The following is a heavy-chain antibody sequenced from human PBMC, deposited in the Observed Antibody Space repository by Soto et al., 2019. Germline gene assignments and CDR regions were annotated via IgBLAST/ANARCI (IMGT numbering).Heavy chain of an antibody. CDR3: ARLATGYSSS. Sequence: SETLSLTCTVSGGSISSSSYYWGWIRQPPGKGLEWIGSIYYSGSTYYNPSLKSRVTISVDTSKNQFSLKLSSVTAADTAVYYCARLATGYSSSWGQGIQVTVSS. J-gene: IGHJ4*02. D-gene: IGHD6-13*01. CDR2: IYYSGST. V-gene: IGHV4-39*01. CDR1: GGSISSSSYY.